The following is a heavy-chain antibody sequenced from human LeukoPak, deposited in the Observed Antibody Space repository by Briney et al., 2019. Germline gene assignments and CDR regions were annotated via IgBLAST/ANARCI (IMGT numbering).Heavy chain of an antibody. D-gene: IGHD5-24*01. J-gene: IGHJ4*02. CDR1: GFTFSSYS. CDR2: ISSSSSTI. Sequence: GGSLRLSCAASGFTFSSYSMNWVRQAPGKRLEWVSYISSSSSTIYYADSVKGRFTISRDNAKNSLYLQMNSLRAEDTAVYYCARSEGRWLQLVYFDYWGQGTLVTVSS. CDR3: ARSEGRWLQLVYFDY. V-gene: IGHV3-48*01.